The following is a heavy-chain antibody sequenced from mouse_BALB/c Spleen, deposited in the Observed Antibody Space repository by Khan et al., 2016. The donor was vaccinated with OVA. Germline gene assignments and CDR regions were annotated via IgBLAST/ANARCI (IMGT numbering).Heavy chain of an antibody. CDR1: GYSITSDYA. CDR3: ARAMTITTVVATDFDY. Sequence: EVQLQESGPGLVKPSQSLSLTCTVTGYSITSDYAWNWIRQFPGNKLEWMGYISYSGRTSYNPSLKSRIPITRATSKNQFFLQLNSVTTEDTATYFCARAMTITTVVATDFDYWGQGTTLTVSS. D-gene: IGHD1-1*01. CDR2: ISYSGRT. V-gene: IGHV3-2*02. J-gene: IGHJ2*01.